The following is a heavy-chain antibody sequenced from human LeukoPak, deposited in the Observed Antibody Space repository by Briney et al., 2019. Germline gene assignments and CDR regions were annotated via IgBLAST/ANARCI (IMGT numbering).Heavy chain of an antibody. CDR2: INPNSGGT. J-gene: IGHJ5*02. Sequence: ASVKVSCKASGYTLTGYYIHWVRQAPGQGLECMGWINPNSGGTNCAQKFQGRVTMTRDTSISTAYMELSRLRSDDTAVYYCARGGSGSYFSWLDPWGQGTLVTVSS. V-gene: IGHV1-2*02. CDR3: ARGGSGSYFSWLDP. D-gene: IGHD3-10*01. CDR1: GYTLTGYY.